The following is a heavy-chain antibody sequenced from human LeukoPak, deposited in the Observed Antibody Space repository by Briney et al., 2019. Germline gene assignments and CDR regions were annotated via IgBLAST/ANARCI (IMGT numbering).Heavy chain of an antibody. V-gene: IGHV3-48*03. Sequence: VGALRLSCAASGFTFSTYEMNWVRQAPGKGLEWISHIVSSGSTIYYADSVKGRFTISRDNAKNSLYLHMNSLRAEDTAVYYCARDVRSSWYFDYWGQGTLVTVSS. J-gene: IGHJ4*02. D-gene: IGHD6-13*01. CDR3: ARDVRSSWYFDY. CDR1: GFTFSTYE. CDR2: IVSSGSTI.